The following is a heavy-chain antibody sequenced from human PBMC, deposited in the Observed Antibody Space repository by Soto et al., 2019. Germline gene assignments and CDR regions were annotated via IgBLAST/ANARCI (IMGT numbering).Heavy chain of an antibody. V-gene: IGHV4-34*01. J-gene: IGHJ6*03. CDR2: INHSGST. CDR1: GGSFSGYY. D-gene: IGHD2-2*01. CDR3: ARCIVVVPAAITFDYYYYYMDV. Sequence: PSETLSLTCAVYGGSFSGYYWSWIRQPPGKGLEWIGEINHSGSTNYNPSLKSRVTISVDTSKNQFSLKLSSVTAADTAVYYCARCIVVVPAAITFDYYYYYMDVWGKGITVTVSS.